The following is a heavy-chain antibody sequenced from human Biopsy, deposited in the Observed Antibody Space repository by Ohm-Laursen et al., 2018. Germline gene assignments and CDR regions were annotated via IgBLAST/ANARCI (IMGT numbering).Heavy chain of an antibody. D-gene: IGHD3-9*01. CDR1: GGSLSCYF. V-gene: IGHV4-59*01. J-gene: IGHJ4*02. Sequence: SETLSLTCTVSGGSLSCYFWSWIRQPPGEGLEWIGHNQNSGSTNYNPSLKSRVTISADTSKNQFSLKLSSVTAADTAMYYCARGRGWGNTYFRSFDYWGQGTLVTVSS. CDR3: ARGRGWGNTYFRSFDY. CDR2: NQNSGST.